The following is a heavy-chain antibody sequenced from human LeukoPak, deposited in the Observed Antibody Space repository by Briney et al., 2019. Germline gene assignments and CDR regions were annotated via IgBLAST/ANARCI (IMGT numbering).Heavy chain of an antibody. CDR1: GYTFTGYY. CDR2: INPNSGGT. J-gene: IGHJ6*03. CDR3: ARALWAYYYDSSGYKAGYYYYYMDV. Sequence: EASVKVSCKASGYTFTGYYMHWVRQAPGQGLEWMGWINPNSGGTNYAQKFQGRVTMTRDMSISTAYMELSRLRSDDTAVYYCARALWAYYYDSSGYKAGYYYYYMDVWGKGTTVTVSS. V-gene: IGHV1-2*02. D-gene: IGHD3-22*01.